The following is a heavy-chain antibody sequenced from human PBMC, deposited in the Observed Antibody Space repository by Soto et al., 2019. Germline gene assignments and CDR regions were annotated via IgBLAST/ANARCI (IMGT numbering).Heavy chain of an antibody. Sequence: ASVLVSCKSSDYTFTSYGVTCVRPAPGQGLEWMGLISAYNGNTNYAQKLQGRVTMTTDTSTSTAYMELRRLRSDDTAVYYCARENYDFWIGPPLGSSHYYGMDVWGQGTTVTVSS. CDR1: DYTFTSYG. D-gene: IGHD3-3*01. J-gene: IGHJ6*02. V-gene: IGHV1-18*04. CDR2: ISAYNGNT. CDR3: ARENYDFWIGPPLGSSHYYGMDV.